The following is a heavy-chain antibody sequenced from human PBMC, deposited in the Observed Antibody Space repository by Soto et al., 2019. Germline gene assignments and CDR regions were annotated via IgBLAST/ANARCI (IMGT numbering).Heavy chain of an antibody. V-gene: IGHV4-61*01. J-gene: IGHJ4*02. CDR2: IYYSGST. CDR1: GGSIRSSSYY. CDR3: ARAQRGYYYGSGSSRFDY. D-gene: IGHD3-10*01. Sequence: SETLSLTCTVSGGSIRSSSYYWSWIRQPPGKGLEWIGYIYYSGSTNYNPSLKSRVTISVDTSKNQFSLKLSSVTAADTAVYYCARAQRGYYYGSGSSRFDYWGQGTLVTV.